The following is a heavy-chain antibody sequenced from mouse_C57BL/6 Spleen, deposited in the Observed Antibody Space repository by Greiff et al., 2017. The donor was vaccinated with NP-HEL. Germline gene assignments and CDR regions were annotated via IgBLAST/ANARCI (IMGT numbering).Heavy chain of an antibody. CDR1: GYTFTGYW. CDR2: ILPGSGST. D-gene: IGHD1-1*01. J-gene: IGHJ2*01. CDR3: ARERGVFITTVVATHYFDY. V-gene: IGHV1-9*01. Sequence: QVQLKESGAELMKPGASVKLSCKATGYTFTGYWIEWVKQRPGHGLEWIGEILPGSGSTNYNEKFKGKATFTADTSSNTAYMQLSSLTTEASAIYYCARERGVFITTVVATHYFDYWGQGTTLTVSA.